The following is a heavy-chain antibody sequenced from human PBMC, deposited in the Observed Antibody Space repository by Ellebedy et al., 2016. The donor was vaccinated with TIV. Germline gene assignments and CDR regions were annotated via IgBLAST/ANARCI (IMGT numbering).Heavy chain of an antibody. V-gene: IGHV1-3*01. CDR2: INAGNGNT. D-gene: IGHD6-19*01. J-gene: IGHJ4*02. CDR3: ARTIAVTGGIDY. CDR1: GYTFTSYA. Sequence: AASVKVSCKASGYTFTSYAMHWVRQAPGQRLEWMGWINAGNGNTKYSQKFQGRVTITGDTSASTAYMEFNGLTSEDTAVYYCARTIAVTGGIDYWGQGTLVTVSS.